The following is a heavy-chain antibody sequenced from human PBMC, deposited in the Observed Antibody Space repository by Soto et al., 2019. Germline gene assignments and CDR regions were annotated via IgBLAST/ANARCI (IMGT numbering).Heavy chain of an antibody. CDR2: IKQDGSDK. Sequence: GGSLSLSCAASGFTFSSYGMRWVRQVPGKGLEWVANIKQDGSDKYYVDSVKGRFTISRDNAKNSLYLQMNSLRAEDTAVYYCARDGYSYGPNFDYWGQGTLVTVSS. CDR3: ARDGYSYGPNFDY. J-gene: IGHJ4*02. V-gene: IGHV3-7*01. CDR1: GFTFSSYG. D-gene: IGHD5-18*01.